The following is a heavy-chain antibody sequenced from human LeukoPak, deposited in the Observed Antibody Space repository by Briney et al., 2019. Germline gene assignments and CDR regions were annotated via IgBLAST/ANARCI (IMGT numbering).Heavy chain of an antibody. J-gene: IGHJ4*02. D-gene: IGHD5-18*01. CDR3: ARDLGYSYGCPQDY. CDR2: IIPILGIA. V-gene: IGHV1-69*04. CDR1: GGTFSSYA. Sequence: ASVKVSCKASGGTFSSYAISWVRQAPGQGREWMGRIIPILGIANYAQKFQGRVTITADKSTSTAYMELSSLRSENTAVYYCARDLGYSYGCPQDYWGQGTLVTVSS.